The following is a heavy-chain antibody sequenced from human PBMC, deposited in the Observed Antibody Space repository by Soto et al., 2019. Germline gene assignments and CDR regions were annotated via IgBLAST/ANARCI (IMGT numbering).Heavy chain of an antibody. CDR2: MNPNSGNT. V-gene: IGHV1-8*01. CDR3: ARGWNDYGDYFDY. CDR1: GYTFTSYD. J-gene: IGHJ4*02. D-gene: IGHD4-17*01. Sequence: QVQLVQSGAEVKKPGASVKVSCKASGYTFTSYDINWVRQATGQGLEGMGWMNPNSGNTGYAQKFKGRVTLTRNTSISTVYKELSSLRSEDTAVYYCARGWNDYGDYFDYWGQGTLVTVSS.